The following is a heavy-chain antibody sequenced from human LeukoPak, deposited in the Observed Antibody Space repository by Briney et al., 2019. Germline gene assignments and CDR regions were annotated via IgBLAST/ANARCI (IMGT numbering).Heavy chain of an antibody. V-gene: IGHV4-39*07. Sequence: SETLSLTCTVSGGSISSSSYYWGWIRQPPGKGLEWIGSIYYSGSTYYNPSLKSRVTISVDTSKNQFSLKLSSVTAADTAVYYCARDEGRWDRSGYYRFDYWGQGTLVTVSS. J-gene: IGHJ4*02. CDR3: ARDEGRWDRSGYYRFDY. D-gene: IGHD3-22*01. CDR1: GGSISSSSYY. CDR2: IYYSGST.